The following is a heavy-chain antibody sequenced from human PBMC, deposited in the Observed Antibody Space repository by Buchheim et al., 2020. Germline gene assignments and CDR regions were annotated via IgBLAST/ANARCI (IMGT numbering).Heavy chain of an antibody. CDR1: GFTFSRYW. D-gene: IGHD1-26*01. CDR3: AREGESSGSYSQGY. J-gene: IGHJ4*02. V-gene: IGHV3-74*01. CDR2: INSDGSNT. Sequence: EVQLVKSGGGLVQPGGSLRLSCAASGFTFSRYWMHWVRQAPGKGLVWVSRINSDGSNTNYADSVKGRFTISRDNAKKKLYLQMNSLRAEDTAVYYCAREGESSGSYSQGYWGQGTL.